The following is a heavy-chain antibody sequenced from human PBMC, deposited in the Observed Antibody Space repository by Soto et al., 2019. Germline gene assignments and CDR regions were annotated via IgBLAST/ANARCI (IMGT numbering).Heavy chain of an antibody. CDR3: ARDQNGSGNYYTRYFDY. CDR1: GGSIDRRYW. Sequence: SETLSLTCAVSGGSIDRRYWWSWVRQSPGKGLEWIGEIYHSGSTNYNPSLKSRVTISVDKSKNQFSLNLSSVTAADTAVYYCARDQNGSGNYYTRYFDYWGQGTLVTVS. J-gene: IGHJ4*02. D-gene: IGHD3-10*01. V-gene: IGHV4-4*02. CDR2: IYHSGST.